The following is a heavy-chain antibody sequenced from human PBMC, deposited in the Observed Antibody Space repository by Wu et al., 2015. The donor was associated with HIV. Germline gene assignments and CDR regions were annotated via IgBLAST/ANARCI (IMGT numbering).Heavy chain of an antibody. J-gene: IGHJ4*02. CDR2: ISAYNGNT. D-gene: IGHD2-2*02. V-gene: IGHV1-18*01. CDR3: AREAYCSSTSCYTHFDY. Sequence: QVQLVQSGAEVKKPGASVKVSCKASGYTFTSYGISWVRQAPGQGLEWMGWISAYNGNTGYAQKLQGRVTMTTDTSTSTAYMELRSLRSDDTAVYYCAREAYCSSTSCYTHFDYWAREPWSPSPQ. CDR1: GYTFTSYG.